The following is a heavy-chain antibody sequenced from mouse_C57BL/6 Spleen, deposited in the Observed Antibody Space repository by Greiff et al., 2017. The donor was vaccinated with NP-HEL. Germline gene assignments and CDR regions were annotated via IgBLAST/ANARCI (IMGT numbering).Heavy chain of an antibody. V-gene: IGHV5-4*01. CDR2: ISDGGSYT. J-gene: IGHJ1*03. CDR1: GFTFSSYA. Sequence: DVKLVESGGGLVKPGGSLKLSCAASGFTFSSYAMSWVRQTPEKRLEWVATISDGGSYTYYPDNVKGRFTISRDNAKNNLYLQMSHLKSEDTAMYYCARDRETGTWYFDVWGTGTTVTVSS. D-gene: IGHD4-1*01. CDR3: ARDRETGTWYFDV.